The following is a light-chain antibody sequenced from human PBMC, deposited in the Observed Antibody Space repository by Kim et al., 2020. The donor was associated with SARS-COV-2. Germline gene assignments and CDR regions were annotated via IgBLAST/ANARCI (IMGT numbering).Light chain of an antibody. CDR3: NSRDNSGYYVV. V-gene: IGLV3-19*01. CDR2: GQN. Sequence: SSELTQDPAVSVALGQTVTITCQGDSLRLYYASWYQQKPGQAPQLVIYGQNSRPSGIPDRFSGSSSGNTASLTITGAQAEDEADYYCNSRDNSGYYVVFGGGTQLTVL. J-gene: IGLJ2*01. CDR1: SLRLYY.